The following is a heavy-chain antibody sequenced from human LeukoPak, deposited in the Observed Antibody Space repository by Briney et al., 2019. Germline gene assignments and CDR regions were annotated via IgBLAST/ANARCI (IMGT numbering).Heavy chain of an antibody. V-gene: IGHV3-23*01. CDR3: ANRPGSGWVFGH. Sequence: GGALRLSCAASGFTFSSDAMIWGREAPGEGLEWGSATTYNGGSTYYADSVKSRVTMSRDNSKDTLYLQMNSLRAEDTAVYYCANRPGSGWVFGHWGQGTLVTVSS. CDR2: TTYNGGST. J-gene: IGHJ5*02. CDR1: GFTFSSDA. D-gene: IGHD6-19*01.